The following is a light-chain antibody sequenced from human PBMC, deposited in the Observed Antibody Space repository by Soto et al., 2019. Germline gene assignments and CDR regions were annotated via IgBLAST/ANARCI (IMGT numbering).Light chain of an antibody. CDR1: QTISSNS. J-gene: IGKJ1*01. CDR3: QQLDTSPQT. CDR2: GTS. Sequence: EIVLTQSPGTLSVSPGERATLSCRASQTISSNSLAWYQQKPGQAPRLLIYGTSSRATGIPDRFSGSGSGTDFTLTISRLEPEDFAVYFCQQLDTSPQTFGQGTKVEVK. V-gene: IGKV3-20*01.